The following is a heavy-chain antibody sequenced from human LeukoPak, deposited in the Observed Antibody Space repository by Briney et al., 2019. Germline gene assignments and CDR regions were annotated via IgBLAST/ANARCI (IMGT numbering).Heavy chain of an antibody. CDR3: ATSTGSTLDAFDI. J-gene: IGHJ3*02. CDR1: GGSISSSDFN. V-gene: IGHV4-39*01. D-gene: IGHD6-25*01. CDR2: ISYSGST. Sequence: SETLSLTCTVSGGSISSSDFNWGWIRQPPGKGLEWIGVISYSGSTYYNPSLKSRVTISVDTSKSHFSLKLSSVTAADTAVYYCATSTGSTLDAFDIWGQGTMVTVSS.